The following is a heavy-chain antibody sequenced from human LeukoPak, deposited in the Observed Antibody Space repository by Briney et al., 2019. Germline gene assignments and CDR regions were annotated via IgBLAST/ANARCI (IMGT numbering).Heavy chain of an antibody. J-gene: IGHJ4*02. Sequence: GRSLRLSCAASGFTFSSYGMHWVRQAPGKGLEWVAVISYDGSNKYYADSVKGRFTIPRDNSKNTLYLQMNSLRAEDTAVYYCAKPLGVAVASTPFDYWGQGTLVTVSS. CDR2: ISYDGSNK. V-gene: IGHV3-30*18. D-gene: IGHD6-19*01. CDR3: AKPLGVAVASTPFDY. CDR1: GFTFSSYG.